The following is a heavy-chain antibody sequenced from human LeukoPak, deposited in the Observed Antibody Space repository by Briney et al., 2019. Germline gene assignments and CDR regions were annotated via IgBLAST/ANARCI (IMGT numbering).Heavy chain of an antibody. D-gene: IGHD6-13*01. CDR1: GGSITSSGYY. J-gene: IGHJ3*02. V-gene: IGHV4-39*01. CDR3: ARRRAATGTRPEYVFDI. Sequence: SETLSLTCTVSGGSITSSGYYWGWIRQPPGRGLEWIGSFYYGGSTYYNPSLKSRVTIPVDTPKNQFSLKLRTVTAADTAVHYCARRRAATGTRPEYVFDIWGQGTMVTVSS. CDR2: FYYGGST.